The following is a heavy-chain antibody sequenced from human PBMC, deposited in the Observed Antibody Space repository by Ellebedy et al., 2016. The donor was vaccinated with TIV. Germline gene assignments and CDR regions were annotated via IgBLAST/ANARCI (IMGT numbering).Heavy chain of an antibody. Sequence: GESLKISCAASGFVFSSYTMNWVRQAPGKGLEWVSFISDTSIYYADAVEGRFTISRDNAKNSLYLQMNSLRAEDTAVYYCARDTTSDYWGQGALVTVSS. J-gene: IGHJ4*02. V-gene: IGHV3-21*01. D-gene: IGHD1-1*01. CDR1: GFVFSSYT. CDR2: ISDTSI. CDR3: ARDTTSDY.